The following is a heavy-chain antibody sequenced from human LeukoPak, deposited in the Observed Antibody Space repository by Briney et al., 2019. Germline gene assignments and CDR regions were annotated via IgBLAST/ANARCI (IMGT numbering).Heavy chain of an antibody. V-gene: IGHV3-23*01. Sequence: QTGGSLRLSCAASGFTLSSYGMTWVRQAPGKGLEWVSAISGSGANTYYADSVKGRFTISRDNSKNTLYLQMNSLRAEDTPVYYCARTQTEYSYGHPYCFDYWGQGTLVTVSS. CDR1: GFTLSSYG. CDR3: ARTQTEYSYGHPYCFDY. D-gene: IGHD5-18*01. J-gene: IGHJ4*02. CDR2: ISGSGANT.